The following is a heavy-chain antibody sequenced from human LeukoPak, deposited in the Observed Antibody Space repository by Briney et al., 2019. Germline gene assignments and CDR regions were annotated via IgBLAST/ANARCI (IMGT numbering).Heavy chain of an antibody. J-gene: IGHJ4*02. Sequence: SETLSLTCAVSGGSISSYYWSWIRQPPGKGLEWIGYIYYSGTTNYNPSLKSRVTISVDTSKNQFSLKLSSVTAADTAVYYCARAGGSPDYWGQGTLVTVSS. CDR2: IYYSGTT. CDR3: ARAGGSPDY. CDR1: GGSISSYY. V-gene: IGHV4-59*01. D-gene: IGHD1-26*01.